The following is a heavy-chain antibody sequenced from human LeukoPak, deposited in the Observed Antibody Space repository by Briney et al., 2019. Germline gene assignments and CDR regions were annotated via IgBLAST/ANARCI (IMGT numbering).Heavy chain of an antibody. CDR3: AQNGGFWSGSDSGDAFDI. V-gene: IGHV1-8*03. J-gene: IGHJ3*02. Sequence: GASVKVSCKASGYTFTSYDINWVRQATGQGLEWMGWMNPNSGNTGYAQKFQGRVTITRNTSISTAYMELSSLRSEDTAVYYCAQNGGFWSGSDSGDAFDIWGQGTMVTVSS. CDR1: GYTFTSYD. CDR2: MNPNSGNT. D-gene: IGHD3-3*01.